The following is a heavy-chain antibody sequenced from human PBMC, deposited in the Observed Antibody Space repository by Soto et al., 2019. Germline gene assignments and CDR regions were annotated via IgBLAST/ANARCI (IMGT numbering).Heavy chain of an antibody. CDR3: ARAAGDGSGGRRFDF. CDR2: IVADSGNT. D-gene: IGHD3-10*01. J-gene: IGHJ4*02. Sequence: QVQLMQSGAELTKPGASVKVSCETSGYAFTTYGLSWVRQAPGQGLEWMGWIVADSGNTIYAQKFQGRVTMYRDTSTNTAYTELRSLTSDDSDLYYCARAAGDGSGGRRFDFWGQGTLVSVSS. CDR1: GYAFTTYG. V-gene: IGHV1-18*01.